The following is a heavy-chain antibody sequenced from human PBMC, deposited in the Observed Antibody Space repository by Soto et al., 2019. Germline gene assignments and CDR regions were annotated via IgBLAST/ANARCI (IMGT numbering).Heavy chain of an antibody. CDR3: ARAMHAGFTHYFEA. CDR1: CVSVTSYH. CDR2: TSHTGNT. V-gene: IGHV4-59*02. J-gene: IGHJ5*02. D-gene: IGHD1-26*01. Sequence: SETLSLTCSVSCVSVTSYHWSCIRQFPWKGLEWIAYTSHTGNTNYNPSIKSRVIISLDTSKNQVSLQLTSVNATDTALYYCARAMHAGFTHYFEALGQGTLVTVSS.